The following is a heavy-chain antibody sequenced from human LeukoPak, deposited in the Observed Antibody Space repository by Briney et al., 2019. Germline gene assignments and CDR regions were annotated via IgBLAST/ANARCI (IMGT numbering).Heavy chain of an antibody. J-gene: IGHJ3*02. CDR3: ARAPLGYCRGGSCYAHSGSYLYAFDI. V-gene: IGHV3-30*04. CDR2: ISHDGSNK. D-gene: IGHD2-15*01. Sequence: GRSLRLSYAASEFTFCSYAAHWVRQAPGKGLEWVAVISHDGSNKYYADSVKGRFTISRDNSKNTLYLQMNSLRVEDTAVYYYARAPLGYCRGGSCYAHSGSYLYAFDIWGQGTLVTVSS. CDR1: EFTFCSYA.